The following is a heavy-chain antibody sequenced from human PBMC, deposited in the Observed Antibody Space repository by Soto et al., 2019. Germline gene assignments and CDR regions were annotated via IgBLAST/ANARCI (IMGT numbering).Heavy chain of an antibody. J-gene: IGHJ6*03. CDR3: TREGPVTSPYYYYYYMDV. CDR2: IRSKAYGGTT. CDR1: GFTFGDYA. D-gene: IGHD4-17*01. Sequence: GGSLRLSCTASGFTFGDYAMSWFRQAPGKGLEWVGFIRSKAYGGTTEYAASVKGRFTISRDDSKSIAYLQMNSLKTEDTAVYYCTREGPVTSPYYYYYYMDVWGKGTTVTVSS. V-gene: IGHV3-49*03.